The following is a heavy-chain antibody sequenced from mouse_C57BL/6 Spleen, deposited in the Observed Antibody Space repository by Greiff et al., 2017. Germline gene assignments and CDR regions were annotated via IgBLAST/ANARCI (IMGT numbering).Heavy chain of an antibody. Sequence: EVQLQQSGPELVKPGASVKISCKASGYTFTDYYMNWVKQSHGKSLEWIGDINPNNGGTSYNQKFKGKATLTVDKSPSTAYMELRSLTSEDSAVYYCARNGVYYFDYWGQGTTLTVSS. V-gene: IGHV1-26*01. CDR2: INPNNGGT. J-gene: IGHJ2*01. CDR3: ARNGVYYFDY. CDR1: GYTFTDYY.